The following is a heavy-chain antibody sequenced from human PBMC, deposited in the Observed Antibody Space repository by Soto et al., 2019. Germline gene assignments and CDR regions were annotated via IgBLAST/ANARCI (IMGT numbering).Heavy chain of an antibody. CDR3: ARDSFWGAPLGNDY. D-gene: IGHD7-27*01. Sequence: GGSLRLSCSASGFTFSIYAMHWVRQAPGKGLEYVSSISTNGGSTDYADSVKGRFTISRDNSKNTVYLQMSSLRVEDTAVYYCARDSFWGAPLGNDYWGQGTLVTVSS. V-gene: IGHV3-64D*06. CDR1: GFTFSIYA. CDR2: ISTNGGST. J-gene: IGHJ4*02.